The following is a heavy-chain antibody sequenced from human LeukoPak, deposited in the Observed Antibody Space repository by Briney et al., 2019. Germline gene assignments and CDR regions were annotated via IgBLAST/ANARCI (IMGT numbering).Heavy chain of an antibody. D-gene: IGHD7-27*01. V-gene: IGHV3-48*02. J-gene: IGHJ3*02. CDR3: ARDRLGAGSFDI. CDR1: GFTFSSYG. CDR2: IHSSSSSI. Sequence: SGGSLRLSCAASGFTFSSYGMHWVRQAPGKGLEWISYIHSSSSSIYYADSVKGRFTISRDNAKNSLYLQMNSLRDEDTAVYYCARDRLGAGSFDIWGQGTMVTVSS.